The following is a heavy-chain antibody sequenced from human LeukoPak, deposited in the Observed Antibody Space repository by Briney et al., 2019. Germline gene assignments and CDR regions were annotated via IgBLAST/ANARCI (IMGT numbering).Heavy chain of an antibody. CDR3: ARGGGLDV. J-gene: IGHJ6*02. CDR1: GFTLNNYV. V-gene: IGHV3-7*03. CDR2: INHNGNVN. Sequence: GGSLRLSCAASGFTLNNYVMNWARQAPGKGLEWVASINHNGNVNYYVDSVKGRFTISRDNAKNSLYLQMSNLRAEDTAVYFCARGGGLDVWGQGATVTVSS. D-gene: IGHD3-16*01.